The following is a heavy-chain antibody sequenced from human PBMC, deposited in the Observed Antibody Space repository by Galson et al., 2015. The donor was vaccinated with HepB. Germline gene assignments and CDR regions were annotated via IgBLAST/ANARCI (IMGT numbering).Heavy chain of an antibody. CDR1: GFTFNSYW. CDR2: INQDGSAT. Sequence: SLRLSCAAPGFTFNSYWMSWVRQAPGKGLEWVANINQDGSATYYVDSVKGRFTISRDNAKNSQYLQMNSLRAEDTAVYYCAKDHGRVGATNDYWGQGILVTVSS. V-gene: IGHV3-7*03. J-gene: IGHJ4*02. D-gene: IGHD1-26*01. CDR3: AKDHGRVGATNDY.